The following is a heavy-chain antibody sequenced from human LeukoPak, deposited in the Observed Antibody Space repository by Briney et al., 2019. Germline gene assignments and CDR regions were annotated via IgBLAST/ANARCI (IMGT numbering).Heavy chain of an antibody. Sequence: GGSLRLSCAASEFTFSTYSMDWVRQAPGKGLEWVSYISSSSSTIYYADSVKGRFTISRDNAKNSLYLQMDSLRAEDTAIYYCARDWKTNSFDYWGQGTLVTVSP. CDR1: EFTFSTYS. J-gene: IGHJ4*02. CDR2: ISSSSSTI. CDR3: ARDWKTNSFDY. D-gene: IGHD1-1*01. V-gene: IGHV3-48*01.